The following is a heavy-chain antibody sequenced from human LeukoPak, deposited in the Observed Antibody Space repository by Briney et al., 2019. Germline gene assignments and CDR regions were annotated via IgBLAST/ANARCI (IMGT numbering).Heavy chain of an antibody. J-gene: IGHJ5*02. V-gene: IGHV3-15*01. Sequence: GGSLRLSCAASGFTFSSYAMHWVRQAPGKGLEWVGRIKSKTDGGTTDYAAPVKGRFNISRDDSKSTVYLQMNTLKTEDTAVYYCTTASIMIMFGGVIAWGQGTLVSVSS. D-gene: IGHD3-16*02. CDR3: TTASIMIMFGGVIA. CDR1: GFTFSSYA. CDR2: IKSKTDGGTT.